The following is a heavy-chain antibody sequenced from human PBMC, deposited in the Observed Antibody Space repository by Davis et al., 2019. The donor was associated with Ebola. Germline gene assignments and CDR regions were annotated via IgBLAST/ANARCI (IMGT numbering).Heavy chain of an antibody. D-gene: IGHD4-17*01. CDR2: IYYSGST. CDR1: GASISSYY. Sequence: MPSETLSLTCSVSGASISSYYWSWIRQPPGKGLEWIGYIYYSGSTNYNPSLKSRVTISVDTSKNQFSLKLSSVTAADTAVYYCARGHGDYGNDAFDIWGQGTMVTVSS. J-gene: IGHJ3*02. CDR3: ARGHGDYGNDAFDI. V-gene: IGHV4-59*08.